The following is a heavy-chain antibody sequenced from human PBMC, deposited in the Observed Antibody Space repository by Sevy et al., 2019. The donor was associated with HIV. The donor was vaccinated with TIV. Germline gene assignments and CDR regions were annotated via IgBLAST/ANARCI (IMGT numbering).Heavy chain of an antibody. CDR2: YDPEEGET. Sequence: ASVKVSCKVSGYSVSDLSIHWVRQAPGKGLEWMGGYDPEEGETIYAQKFQGRVTMTEDTSTDTAYMELSSLRSDDTAVYYCATSPDYYDSSRDAFDIWGQGTMVTVSS. CDR1: GYSVSDLS. J-gene: IGHJ3*02. D-gene: IGHD3-22*01. V-gene: IGHV1-24*01. CDR3: ATSPDYYDSSRDAFDI.